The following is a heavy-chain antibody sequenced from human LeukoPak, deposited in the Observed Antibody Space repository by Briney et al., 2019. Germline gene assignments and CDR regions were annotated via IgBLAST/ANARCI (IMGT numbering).Heavy chain of an antibody. D-gene: IGHD4-17*01. CDR1: GGSISSYY. V-gene: IGHV4-59*01. CDR3: ARVGHPTVTTITPLDY. CDR2: IYYSGST. J-gene: IGHJ4*02. Sequence: SETLSLTCTVSGGSISSYYWSWIRQPPGKGLEWIGYIYYSGSTNYNPSLKSRVTISVDTSKNQFSLKLSSVTAADTAVYYCARVGHPTVTTITPLDYWGQGTLVTVSS.